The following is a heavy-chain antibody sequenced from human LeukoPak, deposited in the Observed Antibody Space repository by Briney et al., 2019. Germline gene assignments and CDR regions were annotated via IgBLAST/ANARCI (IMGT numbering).Heavy chain of an antibody. CDR2: IYPGHSDT. CDR3: ARHGSGNANADY. J-gene: IGHJ4*02. Sequence: GESLKISCKGSGYSFTSYWMDWMRQMPGKGLEWMGYIYPGHSDTRYSPPFQRQVTISATKSINAPHPQWSSVNASETAIYYSARHGSGNANADYWGQGTRVSVSS. V-gene: IGHV5-51*01. CDR1: GYSFTSYW. D-gene: IGHD3-10*01.